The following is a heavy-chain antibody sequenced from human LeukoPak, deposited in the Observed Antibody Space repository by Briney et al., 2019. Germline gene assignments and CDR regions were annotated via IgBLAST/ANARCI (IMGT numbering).Heavy chain of an antibody. D-gene: IGHD4-17*01. J-gene: IGHJ3*02. V-gene: IGHV1-46*01. CDR3: ARVRDYGDYNDAFDI. CDR1: GYTFTSYF. Sequence: VASVKVSCKASGYTFTSYFIHWVRQAPGQGLEWMGIINPSGGAPRNVQKFQGRVTMTRDTSTSTIYMELSSLRSEDTAVYYCARVRDYGDYNDAFDIWGQGTMVSVSS. CDR2: INPSGGAP.